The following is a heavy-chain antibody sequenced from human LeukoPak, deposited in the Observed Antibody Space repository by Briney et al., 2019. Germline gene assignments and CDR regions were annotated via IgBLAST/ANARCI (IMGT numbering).Heavy chain of an antibody. J-gene: IGHJ5*02. CDR1: GGSFSGYY. CDR2: INHSGST. Sequence: PSETLSLTCAVYGGSFSGYYWSWIRQPPGKGLEWIGEINHSGSTNYNPSLKSRVTISVDTSKNQFSLKLSSVTAADTAVYYCARRFESFGITMVRGVNWFDPWGQGTLVTVSS. CDR3: ARRFESFGITMVRGVNWFDP. V-gene: IGHV4-34*01. D-gene: IGHD3-10*01.